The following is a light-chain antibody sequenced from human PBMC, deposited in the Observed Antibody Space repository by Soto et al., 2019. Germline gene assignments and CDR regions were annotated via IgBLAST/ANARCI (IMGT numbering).Light chain of an antibody. V-gene: IGKV1-27*01. CDR2: AAS. J-gene: IGKJ3*01. CDR3: QNHNSAPFT. Sequence: IQMTQSPSSLSASVGDRVTITCRASQGISNYLAWYQQKPGKVPKVLIYAASTLQSGVPYRFSGSASGTDFTLTISSLQPEDVATYYCQNHNSAPFTFGPGTKVDIK. CDR1: QGISNY.